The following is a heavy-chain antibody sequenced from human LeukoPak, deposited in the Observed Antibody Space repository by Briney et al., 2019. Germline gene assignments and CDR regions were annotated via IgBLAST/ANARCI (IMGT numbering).Heavy chain of an antibody. D-gene: IGHD3-3*01. J-gene: IGHJ5*02. V-gene: IGHV3-30*04. CDR1: GFTFSSYA. CDR2: ISYDGSNK. CDR3: ARRRRPYPTIFPDSTRGWFDP. Sequence: GRSLRLSCAASGFTFSSYAMHWVRQAPGKGLEWVAVISYDGSNKYYADSVKGRFTISRDNSKNTLYLQMNSLRAEDTAVYYCARRRRPYPTIFPDSTRGWFDPWGQGTLVTVSS.